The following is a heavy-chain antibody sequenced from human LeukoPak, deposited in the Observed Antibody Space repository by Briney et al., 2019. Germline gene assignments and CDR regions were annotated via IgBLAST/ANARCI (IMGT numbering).Heavy chain of an antibody. CDR3: ARDLGVYLVFYDY. V-gene: IGHV1-2*02. D-gene: IGHD1-20*01. CDR2: INPNSGGT. Sequence: ASVKVSCKASGYIFTGYYMHWVRQAPGQGLEWMGWINPNSGGTNYAQKFQGRVTMTRDTSISTAYMELSRLRSDDTAVYYCARDLGVYLVFYDYWGQGTLVTVSS. CDR1: GYIFTGYY. J-gene: IGHJ4*02.